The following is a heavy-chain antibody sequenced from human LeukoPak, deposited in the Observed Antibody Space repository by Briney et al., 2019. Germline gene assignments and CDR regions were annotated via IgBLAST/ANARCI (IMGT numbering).Heavy chain of an antibody. J-gene: IGHJ4*02. D-gene: IGHD6-13*01. V-gene: IGHV3-30-3*01. CDR3: AKDHASLVAAASPLDY. Sequence: GGSLRLSCAASGFTFSSYAMHWVRQAPGKGLEWVAVISYDGSNKYYADSVKGRFTISRDNSKNTLYLQMNSLRAEDTAVYYCAKDHASLVAAASPLDYWGQGTLVTVSS. CDR2: ISYDGSNK. CDR1: GFTFSSYA.